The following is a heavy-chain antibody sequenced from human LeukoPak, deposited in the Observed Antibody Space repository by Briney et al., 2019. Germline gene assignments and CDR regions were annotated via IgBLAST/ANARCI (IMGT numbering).Heavy chain of an antibody. Sequence: RTGGSLRLSCAASGFTFSTSWMSWVRQAPGRGLEWVASIKQDGSDKYYVDSVKGRFTISRDNAKNSLYLQMSSLRAEDTAVYYCARYRGANWFNPWGQGTLVTVSS. D-gene: IGHD1-26*01. CDR1: GFTFSTSW. CDR2: IKQDGSDK. J-gene: IGHJ5*02. CDR3: ARYRGANWFNP. V-gene: IGHV3-7*05.